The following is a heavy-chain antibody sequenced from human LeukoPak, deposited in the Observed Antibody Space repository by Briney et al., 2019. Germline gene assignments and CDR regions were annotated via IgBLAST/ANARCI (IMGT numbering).Heavy chain of an antibody. CDR1: GITLSNYG. Sequence: GSLRLSCAVSGITLSNYGMSWVRQAPGKGLEWVAGISDSGGSTHYADSVKGRFTISRDNPKNTLYLQMNSLRAEDTAVYFCAKRGVVIRVILVGFHKEAYYFDSWGQGALVTVSS. CDR2: ISDSGGST. CDR3: AKRGVVIRVILVGFHKEAYYFDS. V-gene: IGHV3-23*01. D-gene: IGHD3-22*01. J-gene: IGHJ4*02.